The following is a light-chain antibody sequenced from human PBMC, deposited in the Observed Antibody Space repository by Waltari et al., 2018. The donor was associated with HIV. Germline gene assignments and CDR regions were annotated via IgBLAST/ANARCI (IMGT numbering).Light chain of an antibody. Sequence: QSVLTQPPSVSGDPGQRVTISCTGSKSNTGEGSEVHWYQQVPGPAPKLLIYGNNNRASGVPDRFSGSKSGTSASLAISGLQAEDEAEYHCQSYDSSLTTTVFGGGTKLTVL. CDR1: KSNTGEGSE. CDR2: GNN. V-gene: IGLV1-40*01. J-gene: IGLJ2*01. CDR3: QSYDSSLTTTV.